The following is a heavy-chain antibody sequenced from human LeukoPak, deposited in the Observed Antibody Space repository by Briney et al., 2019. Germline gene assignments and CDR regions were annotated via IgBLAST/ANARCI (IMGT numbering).Heavy chain of an antibody. D-gene: IGHD1-26*01. Sequence: GGSLRLSCAASGFTFSSYEMNWVREAPGQGLEGVSYISSSVSTIYYAASVKGRFTISRDNAKNSLYLQLNSLRAEDTAVYYCARALKDLRRRIGGTTTFEYYYYMDVWGKGTTVIISS. CDR2: ISSSVSTI. V-gene: IGHV3-48*03. CDR3: ARALKDLRRRIGGTTTFEYYYYMDV. J-gene: IGHJ6*03. CDR1: GFTFSSYE.